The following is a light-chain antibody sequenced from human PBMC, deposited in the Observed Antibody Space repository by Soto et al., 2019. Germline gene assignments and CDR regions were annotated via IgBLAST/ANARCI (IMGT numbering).Light chain of an antibody. CDR1: QSVSSSY. Sequence: EIEITQSQGTLSWSPGERATLSYRARQSVSSSYLAWYQQKPGQAPRLLIYNAFNRATGIPDRFSGSGSGTDFTLTISRLEPEDFAVYYCQQYGSSPGTFGGGTKVDIK. V-gene: IGKV3-20*01. J-gene: IGKJ4*01. CDR2: NAF. CDR3: QQYGSSPGT.